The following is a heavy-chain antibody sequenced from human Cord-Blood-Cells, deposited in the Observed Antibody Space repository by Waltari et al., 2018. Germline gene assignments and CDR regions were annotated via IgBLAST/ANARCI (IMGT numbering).Heavy chain of an antibody. CDR1: GYTFTSYD. V-gene: IGHV1-8*01. CDR3: ATTLTGLRDAFDI. D-gene: IGHD7-27*01. J-gene: IGHJ3*02. Sequence: QVQLVQSGAEVKKPGASVKDSCKASGYTFTSYDINWVRQATGQGLEWMGWMNPNSSNTGYAQKLQGRVTMTRNTSISTAYMELSSLRSEDTAVYYCATTLTGLRDAFDIWGQGTMVTVSS. CDR2: MNPNSSNT.